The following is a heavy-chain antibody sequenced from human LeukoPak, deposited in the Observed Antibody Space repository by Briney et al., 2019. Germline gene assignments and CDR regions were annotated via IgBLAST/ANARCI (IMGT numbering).Heavy chain of an antibody. CDR3: ASRSSGWTDLDY. D-gene: IGHD6-19*01. CDR1: GFTFNIYA. CDR2: ISSSSSYI. V-gene: IGHV3-21*01. J-gene: IGHJ4*02. Sequence: GGSLRLSCAASGFTFNIYAMSWVRQDPGKGLEWVSSISSSSSYIYYADSVKGRFTISRDNAKNSLYLQMNSLRAEDTAVYYCASRSSGWTDLDYWGQGTLVTVSS.